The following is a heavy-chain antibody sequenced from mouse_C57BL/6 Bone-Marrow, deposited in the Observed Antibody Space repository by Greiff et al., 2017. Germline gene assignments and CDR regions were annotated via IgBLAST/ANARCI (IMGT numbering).Heavy chain of an antibody. D-gene: IGHD1-1*01. CDR2: INPSSGYT. Sequence: QVQLQQSGAELVKPGASVKLSCKASGYTFTSYWMHWVKQRPGQGLEWIGYINPSSGYTKYNQKLKAKATLTADKSSSTAYMQLSSLTYEDSAVYYCARSYYYDISHYYYAMDYWGQGTTVTVSS. CDR1: GYTFTSYW. CDR3: ARSYYYDISHYYYAMDY. J-gene: IGHJ4*01. V-gene: IGHV1-7*01.